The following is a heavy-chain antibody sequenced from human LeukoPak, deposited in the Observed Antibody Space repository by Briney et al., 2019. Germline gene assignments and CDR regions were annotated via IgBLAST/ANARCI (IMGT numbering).Heavy chain of an antibody. V-gene: IGHV1-3*01. J-gene: IGHJ4*02. Sequence: ASVKVSCKASGYTFTSYAMHWVRQAPGQGLEWMGWINAGNGNTKYSQKFQGRVTITRDTSASTAYMELSSLRSEDTALYYCAREVDTAMVTFDYWGQGTLVTVSS. D-gene: IGHD5-18*01. CDR1: GYTFTSYA. CDR2: INAGNGNT. CDR3: AREVDTAMVTFDY.